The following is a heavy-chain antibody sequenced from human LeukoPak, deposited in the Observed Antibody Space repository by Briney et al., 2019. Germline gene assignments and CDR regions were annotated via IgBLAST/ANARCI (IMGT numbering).Heavy chain of an antibody. V-gene: IGHV4-34*01. CDR2: INHSGGT. CDR1: GGSFSGYY. CDR3: ARHRTMILDY. J-gene: IGHJ4*02. Sequence: SETLPLTCAVYGGSFSGYYWSWIRQPPGKGLEWIGEINHSGGTNYNPSLKSRATISVDTSKNQFSLKLSSVTAADTAVYYCARHRTMILDYWGQGTLVTVSS. D-gene: IGHD3-22*01.